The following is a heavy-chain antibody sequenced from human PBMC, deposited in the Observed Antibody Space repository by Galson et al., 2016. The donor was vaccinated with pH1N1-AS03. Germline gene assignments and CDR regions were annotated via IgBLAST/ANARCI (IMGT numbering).Heavy chain of an antibody. J-gene: IGHJ4*02. Sequence: SLRLSCAASGFTFSSSWMHWVRQAPGKGLVSLSLVKSDGSHTYYAASVKGRFTISRDNAKNTLYLQMDSLRAEDTAVYYCARDWTGSIDYWGQGTLVTVSS. CDR3: ARDWTGSIDY. D-gene: IGHD3/OR15-3a*01. CDR1: GFTFSSSW. V-gene: IGHV3-74*01. CDR2: VKSDGSHT.